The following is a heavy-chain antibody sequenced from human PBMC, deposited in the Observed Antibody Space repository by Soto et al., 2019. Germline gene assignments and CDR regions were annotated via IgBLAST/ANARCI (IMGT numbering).Heavy chain of an antibody. CDR2: IYYSGYT. V-gene: IGHV4-59*01. CDR3: ARDSVGSGYD. CDR1: GGSISGYY. Sequence: QVQLQESGPGLMKPSETLSLTCAVSGGSISGYYWSWIRQPPGKRLEWIGYIYYSGYTNYNPSLKXRVTISVDRSKNQFSLELRSVTASDTAVYYCARDSVGSGYDWGQGTLVTVSS. J-gene: IGHJ4*02. D-gene: IGHD5-12*01.